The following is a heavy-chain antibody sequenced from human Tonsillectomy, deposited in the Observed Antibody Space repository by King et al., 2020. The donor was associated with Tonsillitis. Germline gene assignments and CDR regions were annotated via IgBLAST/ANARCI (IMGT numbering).Heavy chain of an antibody. CDR3: AREHDNWNNGDYYYYMDV. CDR2: ISSSSSTI. J-gene: IGHJ6*03. Sequence: VQLVESGGGLVQPGGSLRLSCAASGFTFSSYSMNWVRQAPGKGLEWGSYISSSSSTIYYADSVKGRFTISRDNAKNSLYLQMNSLRAEDTAVYYCAREHDNWNNGDYYYYMDVWGKGTTVTVSS. V-gene: IGHV3-48*01. CDR1: GFTFSSYS. D-gene: IGHD1/OR15-1a*01.